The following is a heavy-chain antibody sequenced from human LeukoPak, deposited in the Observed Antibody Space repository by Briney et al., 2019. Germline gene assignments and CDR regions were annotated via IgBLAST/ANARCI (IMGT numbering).Heavy chain of an antibody. CDR3: ARSNFVARIDY. CDR2: INTNTGNP. Sequence: ASVKVSCKASGYTSTSYAMNWVRQAPGQGLEWMGWINTNTGNPTYAQGFTGRFVFSLDTSVSTAYLQISSLKAEDTAVYYRARSNFVARIDYWGQGTLVTVSS. D-gene: IGHD1-1*01. V-gene: IGHV7-4-1*02. CDR1: GYTSTSYA. J-gene: IGHJ4*02.